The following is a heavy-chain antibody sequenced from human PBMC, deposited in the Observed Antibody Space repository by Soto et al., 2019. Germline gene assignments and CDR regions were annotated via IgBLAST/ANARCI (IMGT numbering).Heavy chain of an antibody. Sequence: SAALSLTYAVCGGSFSGYYWSWFHKPQGKGLEWIGEINHSGSTNYNPSLKSRVTISVDTSKNQFSLKLSSVTAADTAVYYCSSYVFDNYDSSRPIDYWGKGTLVPVSP. CDR2: INHSGST. V-gene: IGHV4-34*01. CDR3: SSYVFDNYDSSRPIDY. D-gene: IGHD3-22*01. J-gene: IGHJ4*02. CDR1: GGSFSGYY.